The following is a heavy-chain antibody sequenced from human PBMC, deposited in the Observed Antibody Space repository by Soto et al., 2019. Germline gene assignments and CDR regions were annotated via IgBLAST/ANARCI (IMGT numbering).Heavy chain of an antibody. V-gene: IGHV3-15*01. CDR3: TTSVTGTPRAIDY. CDR1: GLPFAKVW. CDR2: IKSQTDGGRI. D-gene: IGHD1-20*01. Sequence: EVQVVESGGGLVKPGGSLRLSCEVSGLPFAKVWMSWIRQAPGKGLEWVGRIKSQTDGGRIDYAAPVNGRFTISSDDSKNTLHLQMHSMKTEDTAVYYCTTSVTGTPRAIDYWGQGNLVTVSS. J-gene: IGHJ4*02.